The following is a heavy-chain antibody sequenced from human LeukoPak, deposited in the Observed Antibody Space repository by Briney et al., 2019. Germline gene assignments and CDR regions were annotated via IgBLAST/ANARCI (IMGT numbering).Heavy chain of an antibody. D-gene: IGHD6-19*01. J-gene: IGHJ4*02. V-gene: IGHV4-59*08. CDR3: ARAVSGRFDY. Sequence: SETLSLTCTVSGGSIGTYSWNWIRQPPGKGLEWIGYIYYSGTTNYNPSLNSRVTISVDTSKNQFSLRLSSVTAADTAIYYCARAVSGRFDYWGQGTLVTVSS. CDR2: IYYSGTT. CDR1: GGSIGTYS.